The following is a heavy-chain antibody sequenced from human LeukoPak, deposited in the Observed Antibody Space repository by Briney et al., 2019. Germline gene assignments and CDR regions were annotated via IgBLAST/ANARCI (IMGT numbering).Heavy chain of an antibody. D-gene: IGHD6-19*01. CDR3: ARDRDRGGSGWGHVIDY. V-gene: IGHV3-21*01. J-gene: IGHJ4*02. CDR1: GFTFSSYS. Sequence: PGGSLRLSCAASGFTFSSYSMTWVRQAPGKGLEWVSSISSSSSYICYADSVKGRFTISRDNAKNSLYLQMNSLRAEDTAVYYCARDRDRGGSGWGHVIDYWGQGTLVTVSS. CDR2: ISSSSSYI.